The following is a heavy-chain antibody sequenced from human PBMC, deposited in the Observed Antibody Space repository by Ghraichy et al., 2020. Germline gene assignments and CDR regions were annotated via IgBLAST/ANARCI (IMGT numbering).Heavy chain of an antibody. D-gene: IGHD2-15*01. V-gene: IGHV4-4*02. J-gene: IGHJ4*02. CDR3: ARDRRYCSGGSCGAYFDY. CDR2: IYHSGST. CDR1: GGSISSSNW. Sequence: SETLSLTCAVSGGSISSSNWWSWVRQPPGKGLEWIGEIYHSGSTNYNPSLKSRVTISVDKSKNQFSLKLSSVTAADTAVYYCARDRRYCSGGSCGAYFDYWGQGTLVTVSS.